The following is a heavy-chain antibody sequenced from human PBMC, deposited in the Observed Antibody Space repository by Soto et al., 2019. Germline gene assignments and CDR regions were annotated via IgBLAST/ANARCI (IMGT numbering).Heavy chain of an antibody. D-gene: IGHD6-19*01. CDR2: IVGDGSDT. V-gene: IGHV3-74*01. CDR3: AAHRRGWQEDY. J-gene: IGHJ4*02. CDR1: GLTFSNYW. Sequence: EVQLVESGGGLVQPGGSLRLSCAASGLTFSNYWMHWVRHAPGKGLVRVSRIVGDGSDTRYADSVKGRFTVSRDNAKNMVYLHMSSLRVDDTAVYYCAAHRRGWQEDYWGQGTLVTVSS.